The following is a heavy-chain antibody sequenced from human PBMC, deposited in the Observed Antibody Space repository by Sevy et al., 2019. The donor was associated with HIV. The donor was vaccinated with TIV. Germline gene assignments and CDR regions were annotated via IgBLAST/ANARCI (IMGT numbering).Heavy chain of an antibody. D-gene: IGHD3-22*01. CDR2: ISSSSNYV. CDR1: GFTFSRSS. CDR3: ARDKREGYFDGSTSSDAFDI. J-gene: IGHJ3*02. Sequence: GGSLRLSCAGSGFTFSRSSMNWVRQAPGKGLEWVSSISSSSNYVYYADSVKVRFTLSRDIAKTSLLLLMNSLRAEDTAVYYCARDKREGYFDGSTSSDAFDIWGQGTLVTVSS. V-gene: IGHV3-21*01.